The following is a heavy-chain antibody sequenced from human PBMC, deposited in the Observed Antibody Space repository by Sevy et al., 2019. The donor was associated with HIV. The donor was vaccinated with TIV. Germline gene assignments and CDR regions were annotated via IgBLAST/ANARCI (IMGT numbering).Heavy chain of an antibody. D-gene: IGHD2-2*01. V-gene: IGHV3-21*01. J-gene: IGHJ4*02. CDR1: GFIFSGYT. Sequence: WGSLRLSCAASGFIFSGYTMNWVRQAPGKGLEWVSSISSGSSFIYYADSLQGRFIISRDNARKSLYLQMNNLRVEDTAVYYCARVGLGDCSGTNCSPNDYWGQGTLVTVSS. CDR3: ARVGLGDCSGTNCSPNDY. CDR2: ISSGSSFI.